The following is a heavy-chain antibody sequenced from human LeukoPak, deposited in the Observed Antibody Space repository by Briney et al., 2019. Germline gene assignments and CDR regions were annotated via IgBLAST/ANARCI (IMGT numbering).Heavy chain of an antibody. CDR1: GYSFTSYW. CDR2: IYPGDSDT. D-gene: IGHD1-14*01. CDR3: ARYNTGVYYYYYYYMDV. Sequence: PGESLQISCKGSGYSFTSYWIGWVRQMPGKGLEWMGIIYPGDSDTRYSPSFQGRVTISADKSISTAYLQWSSLKASDTAMYYCARYNTGVYYYYYYYMDVWGKGTTVTVSS. J-gene: IGHJ6*03. V-gene: IGHV5-51*01.